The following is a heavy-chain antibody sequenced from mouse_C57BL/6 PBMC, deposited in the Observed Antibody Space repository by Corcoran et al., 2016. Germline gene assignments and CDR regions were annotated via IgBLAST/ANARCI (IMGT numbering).Heavy chain of an antibody. V-gene: IGHV8-8*01. D-gene: IGHD1-1*01. CDR1: GISMSTFGMG. Sequence: QVNLKESGPGILQPSQTLSLTCSFSGISMSTFGMGVGWIRQPSGKGLEWLAHIWWDDDKYYNPALKSRLTISKDTSKNQVFLKIANVATADTSTYYCARIGGLITTVVSYFDYGGQGTTLTVSS. J-gene: IGHJ2*01. CDR3: ARIGGLITTVVSYFDY. CDR2: IWWDDDK.